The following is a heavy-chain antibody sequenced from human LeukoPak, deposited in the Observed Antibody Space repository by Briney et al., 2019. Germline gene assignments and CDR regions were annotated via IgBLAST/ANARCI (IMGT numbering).Heavy chain of an antibody. D-gene: IGHD2-2*01. V-gene: IGHV4-38-2*02. J-gene: IGHJ4*02. Sequence: PSETLSLTCTVSGGSISSYYWSWIRQPPGKGLEWIGSIYHSGSTYYNPSLKSRVTISVDTSKNQFSLKLSSVTAADTAVYYCARARGYCSSTSCYHYFDYWGQGTLVTVSS. CDR3: ARARGYCSSTSCYHYFDY. CDR2: IYHSGST. CDR1: GGSISSYY.